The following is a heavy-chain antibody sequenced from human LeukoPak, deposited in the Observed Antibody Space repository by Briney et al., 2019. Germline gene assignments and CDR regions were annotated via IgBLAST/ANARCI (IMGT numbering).Heavy chain of an antibody. J-gene: IGHJ3*02. V-gene: IGHV3-30*04. Sequence: GGSLRLSCAASGFTFSSYAMHCVRQAPGKGLEWVSVISYDGSNKYYADSVKGRFTISRDNSKNTLYLQMNSLRAEDTAVYYCAVIVVVTATSLDAFDIWGQGTMVTVSS. CDR2: ISYDGSNK. CDR1: GFTFSSYA. D-gene: IGHD2-21*02. CDR3: AVIVVVTATSLDAFDI.